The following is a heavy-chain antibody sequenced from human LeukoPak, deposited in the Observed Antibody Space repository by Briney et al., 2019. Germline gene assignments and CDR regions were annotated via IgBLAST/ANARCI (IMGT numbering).Heavy chain of an antibody. J-gene: IGHJ4*02. CDR1: GYTFSTYW. Sequence: GESLQISCKTSGYTFSTYWIAWVRQMPGKGLEWMGTIYPEDSDTRYSPSFQGQVTISADKSIRTAYLQWSSLKASDTAMYYCARWGGGYSGYDGDYWGQGTLVTVSS. D-gene: IGHD5-12*01. CDR3: ARWGGGYSGYDGDY. CDR2: IYPEDSDT. V-gene: IGHV5-51*01.